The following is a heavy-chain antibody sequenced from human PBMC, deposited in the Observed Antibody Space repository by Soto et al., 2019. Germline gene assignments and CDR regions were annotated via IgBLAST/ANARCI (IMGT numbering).Heavy chain of an antibody. CDR3: ARLLPGYCSGGSCYSRYFDY. CDR1: GGSFSSYA. D-gene: IGHD2-15*01. CDR2: IIPIFGTA. J-gene: IGHJ4*02. Sequence: SVKVSCKASGGSFSSYAISWVRQAPGQGLEWMGGIIPIFGTANYAQKFQGRVTITADESTSTAYMELSSLRSEDTAVYYCARLLPGYCSGGSCYSRYFDYWGQGTLVTVSS. V-gene: IGHV1-69*13.